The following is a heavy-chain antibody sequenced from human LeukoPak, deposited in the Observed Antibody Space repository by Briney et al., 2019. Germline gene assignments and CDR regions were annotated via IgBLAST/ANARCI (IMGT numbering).Heavy chain of an antibody. Sequence: GGSLRLSCAASGFTFSSHSMNWVRQAPGKGLEWVSSISSSSSYIYYADSVKGRFTISRDNAKNSLYLQMNSLRAEDTAVYYCARDQQQLVRREYFQHWGQGTLVTVSS. J-gene: IGHJ1*01. V-gene: IGHV3-21*01. D-gene: IGHD6-13*01. CDR1: GFTFSSHS. CDR2: ISSSSSYI. CDR3: ARDQQQLVRREYFQH.